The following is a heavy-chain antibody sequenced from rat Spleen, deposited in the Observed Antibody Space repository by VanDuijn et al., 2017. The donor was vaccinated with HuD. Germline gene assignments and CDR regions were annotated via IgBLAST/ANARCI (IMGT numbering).Heavy chain of an antibody. CDR1: GFSFGDYA. Sequence: EVQLVESGGGLVQPGRSLKFSCAASGFSFGDYAMAWVRQAPKKGLEWVATITNTGGSIYYPDSVKGRFTISRDNAKSTLYLQMVSLRSEDTATYYCARSGGPHWGQGVLVTVSS. D-gene: IGHD1-4*01. CDR2: ITNTGGSI. CDR3: ARSGGPH. J-gene: IGHJ2*01. V-gene: IGHV5-17*01.